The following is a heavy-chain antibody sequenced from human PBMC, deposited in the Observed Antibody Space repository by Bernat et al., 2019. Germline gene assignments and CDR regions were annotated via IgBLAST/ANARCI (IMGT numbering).Heavy chain of an antibody. CDR2: IIPIFGTA. CDR3: ARGGISGDTVTISAFDI. J-gene: IGHJ3*02. D-gene: IGHD4-17*01. V-gene: IGHV1-69*01. CDR1: KGTFSSYA. Sequence: SYDVFCLAKKGTFSSYAISWVRQAPGQGLEWMGGIIPIFGTANYAQKFQGRVTITADESTSTAYIELSSLRSEETAVYYCARGGISGDTVTISAFDIWGKG.